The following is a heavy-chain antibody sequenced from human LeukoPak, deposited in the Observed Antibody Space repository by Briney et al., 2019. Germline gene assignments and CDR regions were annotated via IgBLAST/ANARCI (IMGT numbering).Heavy chain of an antibody. CDR2: ISAYNGNT. V-gene: IGHV1-18*01. D-gene: IGHD2-2*02. Sequence: ASGKVSCRASGYTFTSYGISWVRQAPGQGLEWRGWISAYNGNTNYAQKLQGRVTMTTDTSTSTAYMELRSLRSDDTAVYYCARVLGYCSSTSCYTDAFDIWGQGTMVTVSS. CDR1: GYTFTSYG. J-gene: IGHJ3*02. CDR3: ARVLGYCSSTSCYTDAFDI.